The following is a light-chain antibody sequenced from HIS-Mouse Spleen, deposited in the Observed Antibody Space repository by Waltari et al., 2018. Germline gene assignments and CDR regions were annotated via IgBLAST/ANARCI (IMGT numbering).Light chain of an antibody. V-gene: IGLV2-14*01. CDR3: SSYTSSSTLWV. CDR2: EVS. CDR1: SSDVGGYNY. J-gene: IGLJ3*02. Sequence: QSALTQPASVSGSPGQSITISCTGTSSDVGGYNYVSWYQQHPGKAPKLMIYEVSNRPSGVPNRFSGSRPGNTASLTISGLQAEDEADYYCSSYTSSSTLWVFGGGTKLTVL.